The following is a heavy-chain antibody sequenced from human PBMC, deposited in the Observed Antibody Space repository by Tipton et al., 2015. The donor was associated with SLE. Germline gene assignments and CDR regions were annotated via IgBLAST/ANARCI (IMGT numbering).Heavy chain of an antibody. Sequence: TLSLTCTVSGGSISSHYWSWIRQPPGKGLEWIGYIYYSGSTNYTPSLKSRVTISVDTSKNQFSLKLSSVTAADTAVYYCASRGAAAAPGWYFDLWGRGTLVTASS. CDR2: IYYSGST. CDR1: GGSISSHY. CDR3: ASRGAAAAPGWYFDL. V-gene: IGHV4-59*07. D-gene: IGHD6-13*01. J-gene: IGHJ2*01.